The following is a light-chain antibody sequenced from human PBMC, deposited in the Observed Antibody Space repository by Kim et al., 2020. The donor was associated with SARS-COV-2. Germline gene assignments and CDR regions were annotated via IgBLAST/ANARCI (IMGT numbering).Light chain of an antibody. J-gene: IGLJ3*02. CDR3: SSYTSSNPWV. CDR1: SSDVGGYNY. Sequence: QSALTQPASVSGSPGQSITISCTGTSSDVGGYNYVSWYQQHPGKAPKVMIYDVNKGPSGVSNRFSGSKSGNTASLTISGLQAEDEADYYCSSYTSSNPWVFGGGTQLTVL. V-gene: IGLV2-14*01. CDR2: DVN.